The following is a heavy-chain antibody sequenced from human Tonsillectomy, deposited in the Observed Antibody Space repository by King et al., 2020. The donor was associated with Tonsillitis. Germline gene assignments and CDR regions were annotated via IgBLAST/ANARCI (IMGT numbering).Heavy chain of an antibody. CDR3: AVDPIPGIARDGRGWFDP. J-gene: IGHJ5*02. CDR2: ISAYNGNT. V-gene: IGHV1-18*04. CDR1: GYTFTSYG. D-gene: IGHD6-13*01. Sequence: VQLVESGAEVKKPGASVKVSCKASGYTFTSYGISWVRQAPGQGLEWMGWISAYNGNTNYAQKLQGRVTMTTDTSTSTAYMELRSLRSDDTAVYYCAVDPIPGIARDGRGWFDPGGQGTLVTVSS.